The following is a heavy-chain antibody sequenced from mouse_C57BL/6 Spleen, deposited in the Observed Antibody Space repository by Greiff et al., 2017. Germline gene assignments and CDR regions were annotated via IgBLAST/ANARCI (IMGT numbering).Heavy chain of an antibody. CDR1: GYTFTSYW. J-gene: IGHJ4*01. CDR2: IDPSDSYT. D-gene: IGHD2-10*01. V-gene: IGHV1-59*01. CDR3: ARRTYYGNYAAMDY. Sequence: QVQLQQPGAELVRPGTSVKLSCKASGYTFTSYWMHWVKQRPGQGLEWIGVIDPSDSYTNYNQKFKGKATLTVDTSSSTAYMQLSSLTSEDSAVXYCARRTYYGNYAAMDYWGQGTSVTVSS.